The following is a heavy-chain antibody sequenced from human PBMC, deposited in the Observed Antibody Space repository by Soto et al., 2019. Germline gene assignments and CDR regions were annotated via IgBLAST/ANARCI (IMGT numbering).Heavy chain of an antibody. D-gene: IGHD2-15*01. CDR3: AIDNHSPTYSHNGMVV. V-gene: IGHV1-18*01. CDR1: GYTFTSYG. CDR2: ISAYNGDT. J-gene: IGHJ6*02. Sequence: ASVKVSCKASGYTFTSYGFSWVRQAPGQGLEWMGWISAYNGDTNYAQKFQGRVTMTTDTSTSTAYMELRSLTSDYTAVYSSAIDNHSPTYSHNGMVVWG.